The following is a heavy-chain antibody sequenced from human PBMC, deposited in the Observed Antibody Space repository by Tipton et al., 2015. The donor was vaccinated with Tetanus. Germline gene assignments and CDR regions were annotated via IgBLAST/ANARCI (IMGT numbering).Heavy chain of an antibody. D-gene: IGHD5-18*01. CDR2: IYPGDSDT. CDR1: GYSFTSYW. V-gene: IGHV5-51*01. CDR3: ARHIGRYSYGYGGYDY. J-gene: IGHJ4*02. Sequence: VQLVQSGAEVKKPGESLKISCKGSGYSFTSYWIGWVRQMPGKGLEWIGIIYPGDSDTRNSPSFQGQVTISADKSISTAYLQWSSLKASDTAMYYCARHIGRYSYGYGGYDYWGQGTLVTVSS.